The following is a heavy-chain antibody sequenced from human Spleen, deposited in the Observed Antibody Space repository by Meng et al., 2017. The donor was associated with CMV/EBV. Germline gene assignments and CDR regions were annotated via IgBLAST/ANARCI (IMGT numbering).Heavy chain of an antibody. D-gene: IGHD4-23*01. J-gene: IGHJ2*01. CDR3: ARGGGLRWSWYFDL. Sequence: DVYGESFSDDYWNWRRQAPGEGLGWMGETMHGRSTNYNPSLKSRLSISLDTSNNQFSLRLKSMTAADTAVYYCARGGGLRWSWYFDLWGRGTLVTVSS. CDR1: GESFSDDY. V-gene: IGHV4-34*01. CDR2: TMHGRST.